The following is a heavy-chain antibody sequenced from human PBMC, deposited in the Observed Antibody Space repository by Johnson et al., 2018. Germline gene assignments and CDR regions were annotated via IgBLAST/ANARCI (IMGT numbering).Heavy chain of an antibody. CDR1: GFTFSRYG. Sequence: QVRLVQSGGGVVQHGRSLRLSCVASGFTFSRYGMHWVRQAPGKGLEWVAVISFDGSQRYYADSVKGRFTISRDNSKNTLFVRRNSLRTEDTALYHCAKADGSGNYMDFWGKGTTVTVSS. V-gene: IGHV3-30*18. CDR2: ISFDGSQR. CDR3: AKADGSGNYMDF. J-gene: IGHJ6*03. D-gene: IGHD3-10*01.